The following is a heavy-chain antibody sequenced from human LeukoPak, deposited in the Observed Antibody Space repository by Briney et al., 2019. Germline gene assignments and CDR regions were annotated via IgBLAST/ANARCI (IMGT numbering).Heavy chain of an antibody. J-gene: IGHJ4*02. Sequence: SETLSLTCAIYGGSFSDDYWTWIRQTPGKGLEWIGEINRVGDTTYNPSLKSRVTISVDTSKNQFSLKVSSVTAADTAVYYCARGVDKAFCSGASCPDYWGQGTLVTVSS. V-gene: IGHV4-34*01. CDR3: ARGVDKAFCSGASCPDY. CDR1: GGSFSDDY. CDR2: INRVGDT. D-gene: IGHD2-15*01.